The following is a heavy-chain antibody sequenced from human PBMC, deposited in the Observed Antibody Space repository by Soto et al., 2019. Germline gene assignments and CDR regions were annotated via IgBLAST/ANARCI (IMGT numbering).Heavy chain of an antibody. CDR2: IDPTDSFT. CDR1: GYKFTTFW. V-gene: IGHV5-10-1*01. J-gene: IGHJ3*01. CDR3: ARPASGGSRDAFDV. Sequence: GESLKISCKASGYKFTTFWLNWVRQTPGKGLEWLGRIDPTDSFTNYSPPFEGHVTISVDRSISTAYLQWDSLQASDTAIYYCARPASGGSRDAFDVWGQGTTVTVSS. D-gene: IGHD2-15*01.